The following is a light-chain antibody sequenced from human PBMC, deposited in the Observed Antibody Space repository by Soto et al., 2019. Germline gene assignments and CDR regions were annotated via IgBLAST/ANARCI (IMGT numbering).Light chain of an antibody. CDR1: SSNIGNNY. J-gene: IGLJ3*02. CDR2: DND. CDR3: GTWDSSLSTWV. V-gene: IGLV1-51*01. Sequence: QSVLTQPPSVSAAPGQKVTISCSGSSSNIGNNYVSWYQQLPGTAPKLLISDNDRRPSGIPDRFSGSKSGTSATLGITGLQTGDEANYYCGTWDSSLSTWVFGGGTQLTVL.